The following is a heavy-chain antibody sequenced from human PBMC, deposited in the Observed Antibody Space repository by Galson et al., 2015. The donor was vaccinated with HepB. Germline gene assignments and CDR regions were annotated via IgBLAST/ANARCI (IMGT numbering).Heavy chain of an antibody. CDR3: ARESSSWYYFDY. D-gene: IGHD6-13*01. V-gene: IGHV4-59*01. CDR2: IYYSGST. Sequence: SETLSLTCTVSGGSISISYWSWIRQPPGKGLEWIGYIYYSGSTNYNPSLKSRVTISVDTSKNQFSLKLSSVTAADTAVYYCARESSSWYYFDYWGQGTLVTVSS. CDR1: GGSISISY. J-gene: IGHJ4*02.